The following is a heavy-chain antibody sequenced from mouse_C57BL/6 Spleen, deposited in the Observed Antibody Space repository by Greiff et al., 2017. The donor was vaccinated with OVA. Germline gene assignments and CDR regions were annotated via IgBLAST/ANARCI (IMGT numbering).Heavy chain of an antibody. Sequence: EVQLQQSGPGLVKPSQSLSLTCSVTGYSITSGYYWNWIPQFPGNKLEWMGYISYDGSNQYNPSLKNRISITRDTSKNQFFLKLNSVTTEDTATYYCARGLSNPFAYWGQGTLVTVSA. CDR1: GYSITSGYY. V-gene: IGHV3-6*01. CDR2: ISYDGSN. D-gene: IGHD2-5*01. CDR3: ARGLSNPFAY. J-gene: IGHJ3*01.